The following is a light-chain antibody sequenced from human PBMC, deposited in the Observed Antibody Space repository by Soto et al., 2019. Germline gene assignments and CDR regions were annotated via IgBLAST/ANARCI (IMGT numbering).Light chain of an antibody. CDR3: PQYGSDPLT. CDR1: QSISSW. V-gene: IGKV1-5*03. Sequence: DTQRTQAPATLSASVGDRDTITCRASQSISSWLAWYQQKPGKAPKVLIYQASTLHSGVPSSFSGRGSGTEFTLTISSLQADDFATYYCPQYGSDPLTFGEGTKVEIQ. CDR2: QAS. J-gene: IGKJ4*01.